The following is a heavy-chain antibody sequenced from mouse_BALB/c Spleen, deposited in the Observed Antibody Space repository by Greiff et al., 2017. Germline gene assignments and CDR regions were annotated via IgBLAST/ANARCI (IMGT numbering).Heavy chain of an antibody. CDR2: ISSGSSTI. CDR1: GFTFSSFG. CDR3: ARLPGSAWFAY. J-gene: IGHJ3*01. Sequence: EVKLVESGGGLVQPGGSRKLSCAASGFTFSSFGMHWVRQAPEKGLEWVAYISSGSSTIYYADTVKGRFTISRDNPKNTLFLQMTSLRSEDTAMYYCARLPGSAWFAYWGQGTLVTVSA. D-gene: IGHD4-1*01. V-gene: IGHV5-17*02.